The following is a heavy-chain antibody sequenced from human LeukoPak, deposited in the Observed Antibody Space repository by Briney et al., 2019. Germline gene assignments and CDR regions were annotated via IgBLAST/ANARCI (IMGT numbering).Heavy chain of an antibody. Sequence: ASVKVSCKVSGYTLTELSMHWVRQAPGKGLEWMGGFDPEDGETIYAQKFQGRVTMTEDTSTDTAYMELSSLRSEDTAVYYCATGQDHSGYEYNRFDPWGQGTLVTVSS. J-gene: IGHJ5*02. CDR1: GYTLTELS. D-gene: IGHD5-12*01. CDR3: ATGQDHSGYEYNRFDP. V-gene: IGHV1-24*01. CDR2: FDPEDGET.